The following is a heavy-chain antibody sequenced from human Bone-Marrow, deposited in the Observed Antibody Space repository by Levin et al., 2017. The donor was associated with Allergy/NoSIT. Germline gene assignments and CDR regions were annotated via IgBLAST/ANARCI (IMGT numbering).Heavy chain of an antibody. Sequence: ASVKVSCKTSGFTFTDYYLHWVRQAPGQGLEWMGWINPNTGVTNYAQRFQGRVTMTRDTSINTAYMGLTWLKSDDTAVIYCARGGSRLSDWGQGTLVTVSS. D-gene: IGHD2-15*01. CDR2: INPNTGVT. V-gene: IGHV1-2*02. CDR1: GFTFTDYY. J-gene: IGHJ4*02. CDR3: ARGGSRLSD.